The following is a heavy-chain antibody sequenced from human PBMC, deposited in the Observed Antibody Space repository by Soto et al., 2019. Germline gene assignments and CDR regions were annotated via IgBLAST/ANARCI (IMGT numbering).Heavy chain of an antibody. V-gene: IGHV1-2*04. J-gene: IGHJ4*02. CDR2: INPDSGGT. Sequence: QVQLVQSGAEVKKPGASVKVSCKASGYTFTGYYMHWVRQAPGQGLEWMGWINPDSGGTNYAQKFQGWVTKTRDTSISTAYMELRRLSSDDTAVYYCARRHELNCSGGSCYYFDYWGQGTLVTVSS. CDR3: ARRHELNCSGGSCYYFDY. D-gene: IGHD2-15*01. CDR1: GYTFTGYY.